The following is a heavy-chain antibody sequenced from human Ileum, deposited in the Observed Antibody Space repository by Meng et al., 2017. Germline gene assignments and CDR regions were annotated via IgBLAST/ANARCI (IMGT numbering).Heavy chain of an antibody. CDR1: GFTFDDYA. V-gene: IGHV3-9*01. CDR2: ISCNSGSI. D-gene: IGHD2-21*02. CDR3: AKGGGDKFYYGMDV. Sequence: SPKISCAASGFTFDDYAMHWVRQAPGKGLEWVSGISCNSGSIGYADSVKGRFTISRDNAKNSLYLQMNSLRAEDTALYYCAKGGGDKFYYGMDVWGQGTTVTVSS. J-gene: IGHJ6*02.